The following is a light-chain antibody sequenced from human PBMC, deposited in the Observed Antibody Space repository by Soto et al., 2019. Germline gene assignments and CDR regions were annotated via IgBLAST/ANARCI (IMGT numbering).Light chain of an antibody. CDR2: AAS. J-gene: IGKJ1*01. CDR3: QQYGSSSTWT. V-gene: IGKV3-20*01. Sequence: EIVLTQSPGTLSLYPGERATLSCRASQSVSSAYLAWYQHKPGQPPTLLIYAASSRVTGIPDRFSGSGYVTDCTLTISRLEAEYCAVYYCQQYGSSSTWTFGQGTKVEIK. CDR1: QSVSSAY.